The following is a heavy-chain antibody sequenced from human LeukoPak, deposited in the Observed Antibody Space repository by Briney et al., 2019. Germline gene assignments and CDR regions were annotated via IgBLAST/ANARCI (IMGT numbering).Heavy chain of an antibody. Sequence: GASVKVSCKASGYTFTSYYMHWVRQAPGQGLEWMGIINPSGGSTSYAQKFQGRVTITRDMSTSTAYMELSSLRSEDTAVYYCAAGAGGSGSYYYYMDVWGKGTTVTVSS. V-gene: IGHV1-46*01. CDR3: AAGAGGSGSYYYYMDV. CDR2: INPSGGST. J-gene: IGHJ6*03. D-gene: IGHD3-10*01. CDR1: GYTFTSYY.